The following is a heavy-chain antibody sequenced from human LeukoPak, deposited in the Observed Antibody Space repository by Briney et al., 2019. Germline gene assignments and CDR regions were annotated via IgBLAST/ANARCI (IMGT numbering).Heavy chain of an antibody. CDR3: ARLRGTIITTIWFDH. CDR2: ISSIGNTV. Sequence: GGSLRLSCAASGLTFSGYSMSWVRQAAGKGLEWVSFISSIGNTVYYADSVKGRFTISRDNGKNSLYLQMSSLRADDTAVYYCARLRGTIITTIWFDHWGQGTLVTVSS. J-gene: IGHJ5*02. V-gene: IGHV3-48*01. D-gene: IGHD4-11*01. CDR1: GLTFSGYS.